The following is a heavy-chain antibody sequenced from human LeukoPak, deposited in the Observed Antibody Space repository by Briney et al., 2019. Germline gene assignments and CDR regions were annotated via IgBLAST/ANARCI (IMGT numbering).Heavy chain of an antibody. Sequence: GASVKVSCKASGYTFTSYGISWVRQAPGQGLEWMGWINPNSGGTNYAQKFQGRVTMTRDTSISTAYMELSRLRSDDTAVYYCASGYFIAARLDYWGQGTLVTVSS. J-gene: IGHJ4*02. D-gene: IGHD6-6*01. CDR3: ASGYFIAARLDY. V-gene: IGHV1-2*02. CDR1: GYTFTSYG. CDR2: INPNSGGT.